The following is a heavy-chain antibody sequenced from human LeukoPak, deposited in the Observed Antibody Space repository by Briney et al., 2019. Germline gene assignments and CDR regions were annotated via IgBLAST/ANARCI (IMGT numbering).Heavy chain of an antibody. J-gene: IGHJ4*02. CDR2: IWYDGSGK. CDR3: AKSRGSTVTNDY. Sequence: GGSLRLSCAASRFTFTDYGMHWVRQPPGKGLEWVALIWYDGSGKYYADSVKGRFTISRDNSKNTLYLQMNSLRAEDTAVYYCAKSRGSTVTNDYWGQGTLVTVSS. D-gene: IGHD4-17*01. V-gene: IGHV3-33*03. CDR1: RFTFTDYG.